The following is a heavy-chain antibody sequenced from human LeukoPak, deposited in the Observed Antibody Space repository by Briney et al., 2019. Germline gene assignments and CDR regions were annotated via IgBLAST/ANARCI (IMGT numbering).Heavy chain of an antibody. V-gene: IGHV3-48*03. J-gene: IGHJ3*02. CDR3: ARDGGSYAFDI. CDR2: ISATGNTI. CDR1: GFTFSSYE. Sequence: GGSLRLSCAASGFTFSSYEMNWVRQAPGKGLEWVSYISATGNTIFYADSVKGRFTVSRDNAKNSLYLQMNSLRDEDTAVYYCARDGGSYAFDIWGQGQWSPSLQ. D-gene: IGHD2-15*01.